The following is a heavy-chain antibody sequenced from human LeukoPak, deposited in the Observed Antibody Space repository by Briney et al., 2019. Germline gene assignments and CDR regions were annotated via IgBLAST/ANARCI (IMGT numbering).Heavy chain of an antibody. V-gene: IGHV1-69*06. CDR1: GGTFSSYA. CDR3: ARDQEYSNYDLAPNYYYYYYMDV. CDR2: IIPIFGTA. J-gene: IGHJ6*03. D-gene: IGHD4-11*01. Sequence: SVKVSCKASGGTFSSYAISWVRQAPGQGLEWMGGIIPIFGTANYAQKFQGRVTITADKSTSTAYMELSSLRSEDTAVYYCARDQEYSNYDLAPNYYYYYYMDVWDKGTTVTVSS.